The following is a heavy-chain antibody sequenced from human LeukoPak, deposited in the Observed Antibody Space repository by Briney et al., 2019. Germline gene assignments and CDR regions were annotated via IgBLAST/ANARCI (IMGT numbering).Heavy chain of an antibody. CDR1: GFTFSSYA. CDR2: ISYDGSNK. J-gene: IGHJ4*02. V-gene: IGHV3-30*04. Sequence: GRSLRLSCAASGFTFSSYAMHWVRQAPGKGLEWEAVISYDGSNKYYADSVKGRFTISRDNSKNTLYLQMNSLRAEDTAVYYCARDLYSSGWYADYWGQGTLVTASS. CDR3: ARDLYSSGWYADY. D-gene: IGHD6-19*01.